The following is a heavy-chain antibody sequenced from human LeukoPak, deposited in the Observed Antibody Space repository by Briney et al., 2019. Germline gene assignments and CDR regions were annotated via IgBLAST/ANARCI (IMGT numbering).Heavy chain of an antibody. D-gene: IGHD2-15*01. Sequence: PGGSLRLPCAASGFTFSSYAMSWVRQAPGKGLEWVSAISGSGGSTYYADSVKGRFTISRDNSKNTLYLQMNSLRAEDTAVYYCAKTKDIVVVVAVAFDYWGQGTLVTVSS. CDR3: AKTKDIVVVVAVAFDY. V-gene: IGHV3-23*01. CDR2: ISGSGGST. J-gene: IGHJ4*02. CDR1: GFTFSSYA.